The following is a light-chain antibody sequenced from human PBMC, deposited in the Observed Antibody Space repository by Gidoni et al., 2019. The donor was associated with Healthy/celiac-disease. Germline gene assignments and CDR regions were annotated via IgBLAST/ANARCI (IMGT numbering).Light chain of an antibody. Sequence: SSELTQDPAVSVALVHTVRITCQGYSLRSYYASWYQQKPGQAHVLVIYGKNKRPSGIPDRFSGSSSGNTASLTITGAQAEDEADYYCNSRDSSGNHVVFGGGTKLTVL. CDR3: NSRDSSGNHVV. V-gene: IGLV3-19*01. CDR2: GKN. J-gene: IGLJ2*01. CDR1: SLRSYY.